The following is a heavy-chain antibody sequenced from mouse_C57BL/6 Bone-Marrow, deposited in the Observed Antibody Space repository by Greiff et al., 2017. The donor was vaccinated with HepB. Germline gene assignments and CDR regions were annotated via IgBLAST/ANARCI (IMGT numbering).Heavy chain of an antibody. CDR1: GFTFSDYG. Sequence: EVKLVESGGGLVKPGGSLKLSCAASGFTFSDYGMHWVRQAPEKGLEWVAYISSGSSTIYYADTVKGRFTISRDNAKNTLCLQMTRLRSEDTAMYYCASGYVDVWGTGTTVTVSS. J-gene: IGHJ1*03. V-gene: IGHV5-17*01. CDR3: ASGYVDV. CDR2: ISSGSSTI.